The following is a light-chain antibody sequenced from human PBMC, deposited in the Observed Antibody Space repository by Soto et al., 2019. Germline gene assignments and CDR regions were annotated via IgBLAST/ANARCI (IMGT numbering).Light chain of an antibody. V-gene: IGKV1-39*01. J-gene: IGKJ1*01. Sequence: DIQMTQSPSSLSASVGDRVTITCRASQTISGYLNWYQRKPGEAPNLLIYAASNLQSGVPSRFSGSGSGTDFTLTISCLQPEDYATYYCQQSYTTPWTFGQGTKVEIK. CDR1: QTISGY. CDR2: AAS. CDR3: QQSYTTPWT.